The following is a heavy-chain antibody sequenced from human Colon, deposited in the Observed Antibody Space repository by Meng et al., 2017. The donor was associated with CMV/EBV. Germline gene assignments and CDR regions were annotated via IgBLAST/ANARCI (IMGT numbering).Heavy chain of an antibody. J-gene: IGHJ6*02. D-gene: IGHD2-15*01. CDR2: ISTISGFM. Sequence: GGSLRLSCAASGFTSSSFGMNWVRQAPGKGLEWVSSISTISGFMYYADSVRGRFTISRDNAKNSVYLQMNSLRAEDTGVYFCARDSCAATRCHVLDGWGQGTTVTVSS. CDR1: GFTSSSFG. CDR3: ARDSCAATRCHVLDG. V-gene: IGHV3-21*01.